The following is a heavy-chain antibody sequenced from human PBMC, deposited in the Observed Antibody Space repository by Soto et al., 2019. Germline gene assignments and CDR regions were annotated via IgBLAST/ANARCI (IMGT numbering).Heavy chain of an antibody. CDR1: GYTFTNYY. Sequence: QVQLVQSGAEVKKPGASVKVSCKASGYTFTNYYIHWVRQAPGQGLEWMGIINPTSGSTNYAQKFQGRGTLTYDTSTTTVYMELSGLRSEDTAVLYCARDLAAGDHWGQGTLVTVSS. D-gene: IGHD6-13*01. CDR3: ARDLAAGDH. CDR2: INPTSGST. J-gene: IGHJ4*02. V-gene: IGHV1-46*01.